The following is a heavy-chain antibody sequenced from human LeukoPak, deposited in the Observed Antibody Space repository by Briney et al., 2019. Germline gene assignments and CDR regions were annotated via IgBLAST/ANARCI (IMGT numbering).Heavy chain of an antibody. CDR3: ARHLSDDYVWGSYRIPY. CDR1: GFTFSSYW. J-gene: IGHJ4*02. V-gene: IGHV3-74*01. D-gene: IGHD3-16*02. CDR2: INSDGSST. Sequence: PGGSLRLSCAASGFTFSSYWMPWVRQAPGKGLVWVSRINSDGSSTSYADSVKGRFTISRDNAKNTLYLQMNSLRAEDTAVYYCARHLSDDYVWGSYRIPYWGQGTLVTVSS.